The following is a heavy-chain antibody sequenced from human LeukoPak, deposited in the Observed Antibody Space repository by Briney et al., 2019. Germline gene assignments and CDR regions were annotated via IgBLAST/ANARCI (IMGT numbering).Heavy chain of an antibody. J-gene: IGHJ4*02. Sequence: GGSLRLSCAASGFTFSSYAMSWVRQAPGKGLEWVSAISGSGGSTYYADSVKGRFTISRDNSKNTLYLQMNSLRAEDTAVYYCATDIVVEVAATDYWGQGTLVTVSS. CDR2: ISGSGGST. V-gene: IGHV3-23*01. CDR3: ATDIVVEVAATDY. D-gene: IGHD2-15*01. CDR1: GFTFSSYA.